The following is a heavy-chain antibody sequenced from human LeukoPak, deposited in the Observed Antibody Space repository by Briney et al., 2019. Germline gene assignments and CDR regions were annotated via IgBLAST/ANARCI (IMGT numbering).Heavy chain of an antibody. Sequence: SETLSLTCTVSGGSISSGTYYWGWIRHPPGEGLECLGTIYYSGSTSYNPSLKSRVTISVDTSNNQFSLKPTSVTAADTAVYYCAGTYRLRRFDPWGQGTLVTVSS. D-gene: IGHD2-2*02. CDR1: GGSISSGTYY. CDR3: AGTYRLRRFDP. V-gene: IGHV4-39*01. J-gene: IGHJ5*02. CDR2: IYYSGST.